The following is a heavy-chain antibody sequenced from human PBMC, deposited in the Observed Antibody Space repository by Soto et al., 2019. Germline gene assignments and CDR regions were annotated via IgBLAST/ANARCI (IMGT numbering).Heavy chain of an antibody. J-gene: IGHJ4*02. Sequence: GGSLRLSCAASGFTVSSKYMTWVRQAPGKGLEWVSLIQSGGTTYYADSVKGRFTISRDNAKNSVSLQMNSLRAEDTAVYYCVRGADTANYWGQGTLVTVSS. CDR2: IQSGGTT. D-gene: IGHD5-18*01. CDR3: VRGADTANY. CDR1: GFTVSSKY. V-gene: IGHV3-66*01.